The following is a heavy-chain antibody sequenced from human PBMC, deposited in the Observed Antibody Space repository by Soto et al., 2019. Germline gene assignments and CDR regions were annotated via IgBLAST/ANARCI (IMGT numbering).Heavy chain of an antibody. CDR1: GGSISSSSYY. Sequence: QLQLQESGPGLVKPSETLSLTCTVSGGSISSSSYYWGWIRQPPGKGLEWIGSIYYSGSTYYNPSLKSRVTISVDTSKNQFSLKLSSVTAADTAVYYCARQPDSVTMVRGVLVYYYGMDVWGQGTTVTVSS. CDR2: IYYSGST. D-gene: IGHD3-10*01. CDR3: ARQPDSVTMVRGVLVYYYGMDV. J-gene: IGHJ6*02. V-gene: IGHV4-39*01.